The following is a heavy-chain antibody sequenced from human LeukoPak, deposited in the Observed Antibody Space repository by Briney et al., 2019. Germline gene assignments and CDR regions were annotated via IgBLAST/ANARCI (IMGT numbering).Heavy chain of an antibody. Sequence: SETLSLTCTVSGGSISSSSYYWGWIRQPPGKGLEWIGEINHSGSTNYNPSLKSRVTISVDTSKNQFSLKLSSVTAADTAVYYCARDIVVVPAATRSGGWFDPWGQGTLVTVSS. CDR1: GGSISSSSYY. CDR2: INHSGST. CDR3: ARDIVVVPAATRSGGWFDP. V-gene: IGHV4-39*07. D-gene: IGHD2-2*01. J-gene: IGHJ5*02.